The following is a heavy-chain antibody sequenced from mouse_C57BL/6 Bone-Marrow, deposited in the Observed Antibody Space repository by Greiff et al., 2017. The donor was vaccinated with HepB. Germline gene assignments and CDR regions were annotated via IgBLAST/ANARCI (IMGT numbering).Heavy chain of an antibody. D-gene: IGHD2-5*01. J-gene: IGHJ4*01. CDR3: ARSGAYYSNSDYAMDY. CDR2: IYPGSGST. Sequence: QVQLQQPGAELVKPGASVKMSCKASVYTFTSYWITWVKQRPGQGLEWIGDIYPGSGSTNYNEKFKSKATLTVDTSSSTAYMQLSSLTSEDSAVYYCARSGAYYSNSDYAMDYWGQGTSVTVSS. V-gene: IGHV1-55*01. CDR1: VYTFTSYW.